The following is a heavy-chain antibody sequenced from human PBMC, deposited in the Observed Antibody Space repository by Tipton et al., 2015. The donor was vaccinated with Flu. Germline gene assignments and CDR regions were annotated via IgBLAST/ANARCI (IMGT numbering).Heavy chain of an antibody. J-gene: IGHJ4*02. CDR1: GGPISGYY. Sequence: TLSLTCSVSGGPISGYYWNWIRQQPGKGLEWIGYIHYTGSTYYNPSLRSRLTISIDTSKNQFSLKLTSVTAADTVVYFCARDTIFGVAHWGQGTLVTVSS. D-gene: IGHD3-3*01. CDR2: IHYTGST. CDR3: ARDTIFGVAH. V-gene: IGHV4-31*03.